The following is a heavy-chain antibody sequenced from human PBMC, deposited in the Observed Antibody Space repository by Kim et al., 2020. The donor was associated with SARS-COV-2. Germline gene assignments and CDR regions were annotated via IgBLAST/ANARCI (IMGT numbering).Heavy chain of an antibody. V-gene: IGHV4-34*01. Sequence: SETLSLTCAVYGGSFSGYYWSWIRQPPGKGLEWIGEINHSGSTNYNPSLKSRVTISVDTSKNQFSLKLSSVTAADTAVYYCARVAMVRGVIIGKCMDVWGQGTTVTVSS. J-gene: IGHJ6*02. D-gene: IGHD3-10*01. CDR2: INHSGST. CDR3: ARVAMVRGVIIGKCMDV. CDR1: GGSFSGYY.